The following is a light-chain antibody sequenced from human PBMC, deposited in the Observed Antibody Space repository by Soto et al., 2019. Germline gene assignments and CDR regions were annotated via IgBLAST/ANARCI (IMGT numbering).Light chain of an antibody. CDR3: CSFAGGATFV. CDR2: EGN. CDR1: SSDVGGYNL. Sequence: QAVVTQPASVSGSPGQSITISCTGTSSDVGGYNLVSWYKQHPGKAPKLIIYEGNKRPSGVSDRFSGSKSGNTASLTISSLQAEDEADYSCCSFAGGATFVFGGGTQLTVL. V-gene: IGLV2-23*03. J-gene: IGLJ2*01.